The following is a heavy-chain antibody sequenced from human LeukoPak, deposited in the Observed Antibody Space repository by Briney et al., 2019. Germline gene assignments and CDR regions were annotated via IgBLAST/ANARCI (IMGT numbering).Heavy chain of an antibody. CDR3: ARDRCSSTSCYYYYYYGMDV. CDR1: GYTFTSYG. V-gene: IGHV1-18*01. D-gene: IGHD2-2*01. J-gene: IGHJ6*02. CDR2: ISAYNGNT. Sequence: ASVKVSCKASGYTFTSYGISWVRQAPGQGLEWMGWISAYNGNTNYAQKLQGRVTMTTDTSTSTAYMELRSLRSDDTAVYYCARDRCSSTSCYYYYYYGMDVWGQGTTVTVPS.